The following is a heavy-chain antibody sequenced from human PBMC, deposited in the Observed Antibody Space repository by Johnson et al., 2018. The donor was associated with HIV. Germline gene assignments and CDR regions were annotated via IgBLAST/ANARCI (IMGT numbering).Heavy chain of an antibody. D-gene: IGHD2-2*01. CDR1: GFTFSSYA. V-gene: IGHV3-30*04. CDR2: IYSGGST. J-gene: IGHJ3*02. CDR3: ARYGLSYAFDI. Sequence: QVQLVESGGGVVQPGRSLRLSCAASGFTFSSYAMHWVRQAPGKGLEWVAVIYSGGSTYYADSVKGRFTISRDNSKNTLYLQMNSLRAEDTAMYYCARYGLSYAFDIWGQGTVLTVSS.